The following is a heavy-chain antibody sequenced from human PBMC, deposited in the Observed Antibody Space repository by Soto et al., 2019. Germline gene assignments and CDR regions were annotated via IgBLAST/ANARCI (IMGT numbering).Heavy chain of an antibody. J-gene: IGHJ6*03. D-gene: IGHD3-10*01. V-gene: IGHV3-66*01. CDR3: AREHGGFGELYYKGNPENYYYYYMDV. Sequence: EVQLVESGGGLVQPGGSLRLSCAASGFTVSSNYMSWVRQAPGKGLEWVSVIYSGGSTYYADSVKGRFTISRDNSKNTLYLEMNSLRAENTAGYYCAREHGGFGELYYKGNPENYYYYYMDVWGNGTTVTVSS. CDR1: GFTVSSNY. CDR2: IYSGGST.